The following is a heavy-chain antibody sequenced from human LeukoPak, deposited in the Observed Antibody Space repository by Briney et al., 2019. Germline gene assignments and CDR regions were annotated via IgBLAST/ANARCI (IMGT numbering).Heavy chain of an antibody. J-gene: IGHJ4*02. CDR1: GFTFSSYG. D-gene: IGHD6-13*01. V-gene: IGHV3-23*01. CDR2: ISGSGGST. CDR3: ARGIGSSSWPLAL. Sequence: GGSLRLSCAASGFTFSSYGMSWVRQAPGKGLEWVSAISGSGGSTYYADSVKGRFTISRDNSKNTLYLKMNSLRAEDTAVYYCARGIGSSSWPLALWGQGTLVIVSS.